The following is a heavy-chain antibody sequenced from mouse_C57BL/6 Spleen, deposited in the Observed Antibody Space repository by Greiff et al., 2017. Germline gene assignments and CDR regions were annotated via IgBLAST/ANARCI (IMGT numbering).Heavy chain of an antibody. D-gene: IGHD2-4*01. V-gene: IGHV1-82*01. J-gene: IGHJ2*01. CDR2: IYPGDGDT. Sequence: VQLQQSGPELVKPGASVKISCKASGYAFSSSWMNWVKQRPGKGLEWIGRIYPGDGDTNYNGKFKGKATLTGDKSSSTAYMQLSSLTSEDSAVYFCARGRYYDYDLDYFDYWGQGTTLTVSS. CDR3: ARGRYYDYDLDYFDY. CDR1: GYAFSSSW.